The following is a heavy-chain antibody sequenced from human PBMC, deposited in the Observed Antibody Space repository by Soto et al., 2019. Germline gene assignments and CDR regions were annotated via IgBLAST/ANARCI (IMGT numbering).Heavy chain of an antibody. Sequence: EVQLVESGGGLVQPGGSLRLSCAASGFTVSSNYMSWVRQAPGRGLEWVSVIYSGGSTYYADSVKGRFTISRDNSKNTLYLQMNTLRAVDTAVYYCARFSGCDYYYYYYGMDVWGQGTMVTVSS. V-gene: IGHV3-66*01. CDR3: ARFSGCDYYYYYYGMDV. CDR2: IYSGGST. D-gene: IGHD5-12*01. CDR1: GFTVSSNY. J-gene: IGHJ6*02.